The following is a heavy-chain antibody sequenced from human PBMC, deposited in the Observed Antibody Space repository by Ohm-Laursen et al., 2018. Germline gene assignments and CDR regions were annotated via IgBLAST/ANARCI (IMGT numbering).Heavy chain of an antibody. CDR3: AKTWLFRGYDYYFDY. CDR2: ISAGGGNT. Sequence: LSLTCAASGFTFNTYAMHWVRQAPGKGLEWVSAISAGGGNTYYADSVKGRFTISRDNSKNTLYLQMNSLRAEDTAVYYCAKTWLFRGYDYYFDYWGQGTLVTVSS. D-gene: IGHD5-12*01. CDR1: GFTFNTYA. V-gene: IGHV3-23*01. J-gene: IGHJ4*02.